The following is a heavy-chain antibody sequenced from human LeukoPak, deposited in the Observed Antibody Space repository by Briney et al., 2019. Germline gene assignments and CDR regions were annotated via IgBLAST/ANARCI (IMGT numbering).Heavy chain of an antibody. CDR3: ARASGSYFGDDAFDI. CDR2: IIPIFGIA. J-gene: IGHJ3*02. V-gene: IGHV1-69*04. CDR1: GGTFSSYA. D-gene: IGHD1-26*01. Sequence: ASVKVSCKASGGTFSSYAISWVRQAPGQGLGWMGRIIPIFGIANYAQKFQGRVTITADKSTSTAYMELSSLRSEDTAVYYCARASGSYFGDDAFDIWGQGTMVTVSS.